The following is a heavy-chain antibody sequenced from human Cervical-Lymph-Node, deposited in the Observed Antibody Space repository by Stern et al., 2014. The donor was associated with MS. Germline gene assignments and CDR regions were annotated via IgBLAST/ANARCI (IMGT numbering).Heavy chain of an antibody. J-gene: IGHJ4*02. V-gene: IGHV3-48*02. CDR2: ISGGSRSI. Sequence: EEQLVESGGGLVQPGGSLRLSCAASGFTFSDCSMNWVRQAPGKGLEWVSYISGGSRSIYYADSVKGRFAISRENAKNSLYLQMNSLRDDDTAVYYCARDRHGDYTQDYWGQGTLVTVSS. D-gene: IGHD4-17*01. CDR3: ARDRHGDYTQDY. CDR1: GFTFSDCS.